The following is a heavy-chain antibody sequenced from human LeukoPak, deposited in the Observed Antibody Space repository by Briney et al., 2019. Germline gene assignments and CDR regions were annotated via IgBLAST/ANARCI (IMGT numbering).Heavy chain of an antibody. Sequence: KASETLSLTCTVSGGSISSYYWSWIRQPPGKGLEWIGYIYYSGSTNYNPSLKSRVTISVDTSKNQFSLKLSSVTAADTAVYYCARQGRYSGSYYYFDYWGQGTLVTVSS. CDR2: IYYSGST. CDR1: GGSISSYY. V-gene: IGHV4-59*08. J-gene: IGHJ4*02. CDR3: ARQGRYSGSYYYFDY. D-gene: IGHD1-26*01.